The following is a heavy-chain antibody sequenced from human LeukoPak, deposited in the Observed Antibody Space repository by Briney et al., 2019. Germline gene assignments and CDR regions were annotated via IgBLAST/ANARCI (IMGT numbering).Heavy chain of an antibody. CDR3: ARVPYSSSWVPFDY. D-gene: IGHD6-13*01. CDR1: GFTFSSYS. J-gene: IGHJ4*02. Sequence: GGSLRLSCAASGFTFSSYSMNWVRQAPGKGLEWFSSISSSSSYIYYADSVKGRFTISRDNAKNSLYLQMNSLRAEDTAVYYCARVPYSSSWVPFDYWGQGTLVTVSS. CDR2: ISSSSSYI. V-gene: IGHV3-21*01.